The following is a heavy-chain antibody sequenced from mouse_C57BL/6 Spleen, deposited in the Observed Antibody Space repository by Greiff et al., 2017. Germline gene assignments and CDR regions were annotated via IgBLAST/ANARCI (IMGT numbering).Heavy chain of an antibody. V-gene: IGHV1-80*01. J-gene: IGHJ1*03. CDR2: IYPGDGDT. D-gene: IGHD1-2*01. CDR1: GYAFSSYW. CDR3: ASPITTAARGYWYFDV. Sequence: VQLVESGAELVKPGASVKISCKASGYAFSSYWMNWVKQRPGKGLEWIGQIYPGDGDTNYNGKFKGKATLTADKSSSTAYMQLSSLTSEDSAVYFCASPITTAARGYWYFDVWGTGTTVTVSS.